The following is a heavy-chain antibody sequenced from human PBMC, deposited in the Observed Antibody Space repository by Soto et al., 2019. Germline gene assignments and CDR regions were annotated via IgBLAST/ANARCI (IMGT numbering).Heavy chain of an antibody. V-gene: IGHV3-74*01. CDR3: VRGPIAVAGTLS. Sequence: EVQLVESGGGLVQPGGSLRLSCAASGFTFSSYWMHWVRQVPGKGLVWVSRINSDGSSTTYADSVKGRFTISRDNAKNTLYLKMNSLRAEDTAVYYCVRGPIAVAGTLSWGQGTLVTVSS. D-gene: IGHD6-19*01. CDR2: INSDGSST. J-gene: IGHJ5*02. CDR1: GFTFSSYW.